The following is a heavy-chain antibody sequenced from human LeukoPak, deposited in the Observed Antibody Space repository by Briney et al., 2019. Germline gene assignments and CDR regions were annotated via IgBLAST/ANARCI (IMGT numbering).Heavy chain of an antibody. D-gene: IGHD1-7*01. CDR2: ISTSSTTI. Sequence: GGSLRLSCAASGFTFSQYEMNWVRQAPGKGLEWISYISTSSTTIYYADSVKGRFTISRDDAKNSLYLQMNSLRAEDTAVYYCAGYEGSWNYEYWGQGTLVTVSS. V-gene: IGHV3-48*03. CDR1: GFTFSQYE. J-gene: IGHJ4*02. CDR3: AGYEGSWNYEY.